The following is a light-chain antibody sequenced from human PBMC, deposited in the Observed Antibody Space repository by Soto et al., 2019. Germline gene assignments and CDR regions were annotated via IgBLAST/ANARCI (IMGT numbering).Light chain of an antibody. J-gene: IGLJ3*02. CDR1: SSNIGSNY. CDR2: RNI. CDR3: AAWDDSLSGRGV. Sequence: QSVLTQPPSASGTPGQRVTISCSGSSSNIGSNYVYWYQQLPGTAPKLLIYRNIQRPSGVPARFSGSKSGTSASLAISGLRSEDEADYYCAAWDDSLSGRGVFGGGTKVTVL. V-gene: IGLV1-47*01.